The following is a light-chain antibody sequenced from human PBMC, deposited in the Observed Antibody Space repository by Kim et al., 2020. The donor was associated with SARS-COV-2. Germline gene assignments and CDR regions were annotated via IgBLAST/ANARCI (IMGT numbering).Light chain of an antibody. Sequence: ASVGDRVTITCRASQGIRNYLAWLQQKPGKVPKLLIYAASALQSGVPSRFSGSGSGTDFTLTITGLQPEDVGTYYCQKYDTASWTFGQGTKVDIK. V-gene: IGKV1-27*01. J-gene: IGKJ1*01. CDR3: QKYDTASWT. CDR1: QGIRNY. CDR2: AAS.